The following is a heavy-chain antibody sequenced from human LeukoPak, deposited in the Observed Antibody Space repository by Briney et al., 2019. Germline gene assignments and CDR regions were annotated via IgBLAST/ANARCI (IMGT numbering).Heavy chain of an antibody. J-gene: IGHJ4*02. V-gene: IGHV3-33*01. CDR1: GFTFGGYG. CDR3: TRYNNDHFDY. D-gene: IGHD1-14*01. CDR2: IAYDGSRA. Sequence: GGSLRLSCAGSGFTFGGYGMRWFRQTPGKGLEWVAVIAYDGSRAFYADSVRGRFTISRDNSKNTMSVQMDDLRAEDTAVYYCTRYNNDHFDYWGQGTLVTVSS.